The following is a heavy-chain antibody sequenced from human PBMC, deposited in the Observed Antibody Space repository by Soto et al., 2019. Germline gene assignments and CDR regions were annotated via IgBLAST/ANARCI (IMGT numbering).Heavy chain of an antibody. V-gene: IGHV1-69*06. CDR3: ARGLDQPPVGLYFDT. J-gene: IGHJ4*02. CDR2: IIPAFGTA. D-gene: IGHD2-2*01. Sequence: ASVKVSCKTSGGTFNSYLIDWVRQAPGQGLEWMGGIIPAFGTAKYAQKFQGRVTITADKSTTTAYMELRTLTSDDTAVYYCARGLDQPPVGLYFDTWGQGTLVTVSS. CDR1: GGTFNSYL.